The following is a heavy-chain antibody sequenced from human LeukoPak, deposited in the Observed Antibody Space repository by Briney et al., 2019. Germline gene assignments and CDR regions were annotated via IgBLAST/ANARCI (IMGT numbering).Heavy chain of an antibody. J-gene: IGHJ4*02. Sequence: SETLSLTCTVSGDSVSNGNYYWSWLRQPPGKALEWIGYIYYTGSTYYNPSLEGRVTVSVDTSRNQVSVKLSSVAAADTAVYYCARSQNYYGSGDYWSQGTLVTVSS. CDR1: GDSVSNGNYY. D-gene: IGHD3-10*01. V-gene: IGHV4-61*01. CDR3: ARSQNYYGSGDY. CDR2: IYYTGST.